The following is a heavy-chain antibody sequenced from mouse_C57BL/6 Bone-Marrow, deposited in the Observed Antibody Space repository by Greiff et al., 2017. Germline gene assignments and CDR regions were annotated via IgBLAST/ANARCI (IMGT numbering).Heavy chain of an antibody. Sequence: VQLQQSGAELVRPGASVKLSCTASGFNIKDDYMHWVKQRPEQGLEWIGWIDPENGDTEYASKFQGKATITADTSSNTAYLQLSSLTSEDTAVYYCTTCFITTVVAHFDYWGQGTTLIVSS. CDR2: IDPENGDT. CDR1: GFNIKDDY. V-gene: IGHV14-4*01. CDR3: TTCFITTVVAHFDY. J-gene: IGHJ2*01. D-gene: IGHD1-1*01.